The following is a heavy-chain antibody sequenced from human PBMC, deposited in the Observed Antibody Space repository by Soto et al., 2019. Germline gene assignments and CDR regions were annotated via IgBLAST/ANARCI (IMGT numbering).Heavy chain of an antibody. CDR3: AKDSRSHPQGWFDP. CDR2: ISGSGDYT. D-gene: IGHD2-15*01. Sequence: EVQLLESGGGLVQPGASLRLSCAASGFTFSSYAMTWVRQAPGNGLEWVSSISGSGDYTYFADSVKGRFTISRDNSKDTLYLQMSSLRVEDTAIYYCAKDSRSHPQGWFDPWGQGTLVTVSS. J-gene: IGHJ5*02. V-gene: IGHV3-23*01. CDR1: GFTFSSYA.